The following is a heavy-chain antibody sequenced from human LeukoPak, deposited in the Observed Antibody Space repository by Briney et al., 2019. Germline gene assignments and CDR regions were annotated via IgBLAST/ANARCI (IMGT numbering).Heavy chain of an antibody. J-gene: IGHJ4*02. Sequence: GGSLRLSCAASGFTFSSYWMTWVRQAPGKGLEWVANIKEDGSEKYYVDSVKGRFTISRDNAKNSLYLQMNSLRAEDTAVYFCARDADSSHFDYWGQGTLVTVSS. CDR1: GFTFSSYW. CDR3: ARDADSSHFDY. D-gene: IGHD2-15*01. CDR2: IKEDGSEK. V-gene: IGHV3-7*01.